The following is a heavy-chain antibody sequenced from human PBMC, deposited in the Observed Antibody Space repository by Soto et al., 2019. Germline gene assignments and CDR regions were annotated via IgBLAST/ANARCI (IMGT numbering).Heavy chain of an antibody. Sequence: PGGSLRLSCAASGFTFSSYGMHWVRQAPGKGLEWVAVISYDGSNKYYADSVKGRFTISRDNSKNTLYLQMNSLRAEDTAVYYCAKTRPINRIAAAGTYFDSWGQGTLVTVSS. D-gene: IGHD6-13*01. CDR2: ISYDGSNK. CDR3: AKTRPINRIAAAGTYFDS. V-gene: IGHV3-30*18. J-gene: IGHJ4*02. CDR1: GFTFSSYG.